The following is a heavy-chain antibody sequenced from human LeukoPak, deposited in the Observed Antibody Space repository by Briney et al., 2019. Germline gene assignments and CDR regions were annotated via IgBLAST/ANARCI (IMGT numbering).Heavy chain of an antibody. CDR3: AREGGSSWSNDAFDI. D-gene: IGHD6-13*01. V-gene: IGHV4-59*01. CDR2: IYYSGST. CDR1: GASISSYY. Sequence: SETLSLTCTVSGASISSYYWSWIRQPPGKGLEWIGYIYYSGSTNYNPSLKSRVTISVDTSKNQFSLKLSSVTAADTAVYYCAREGGSSWSNDAFDIWGQGTMVTVSS. J-gene: IGHJ3*02.